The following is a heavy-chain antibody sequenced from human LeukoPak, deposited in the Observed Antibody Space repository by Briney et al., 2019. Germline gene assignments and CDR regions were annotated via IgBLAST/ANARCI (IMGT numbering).Heavy chain of an antibody. CDR2: IRYDGSNK. J-gene: IGHJ4*02. CDR1: GFTFSSYG. V-gene: IGHV3-30*02. Sequence: GGSLRLSCAASGFTFSSYGMHWVRQAPGKGLEWVAFIRYDGSNKYSADSVKGRFTISRDNSKNTLYLQMNSLRAEDTAVYYCAKPKGLRFLEWYTPDYWGQGTLVTVSS. CDR3: AKPKGLRFLEWYTPDY. D-gene: IGHD3-3*01.